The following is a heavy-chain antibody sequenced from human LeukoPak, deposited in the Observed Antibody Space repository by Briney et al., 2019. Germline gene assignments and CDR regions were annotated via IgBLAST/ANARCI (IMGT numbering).Heavy chain of an antibody. V-gene: IGHV4-4*07. D-gene: IGHD3-10*02. CDR1: GGAISSYY. CDR2: IYTSGST. Sequence: KPSETLSLTCTVSGGAISSYYWSWIRQPAGKGLEWIGRIYTSGSTNYNPSLKSRVTISVDKSKNQFSLKLSSVTAADTAVYYCARVSRVRAAPDWYFDLWGRGTLVTVSS. J-gene: IGHJ2*01. CDR3: ARVSRVRAAPDWYFDL.